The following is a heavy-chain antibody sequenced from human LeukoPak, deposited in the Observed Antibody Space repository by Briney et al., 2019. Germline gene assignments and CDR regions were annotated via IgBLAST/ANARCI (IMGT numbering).Heavy chain of an antibody. J-gene: IGHJ4*02. CDR3: ARSPLISSGCLGLDS. Sequence: SETLSLTCTVSGGSISGYYWSWIRQAPGKGLEWIGYIYNSGSLNYNPSLKSRVTIAVDTSENQFSLKLTSVTAADTAVYYCARSPLISSGCLGLDSWGQGILVTVSS. CDR2: IYNSGSL. V-gene: IGHV4-59*01. CDR1: GGSISGYY. D-gene: IGHD6-19*01.